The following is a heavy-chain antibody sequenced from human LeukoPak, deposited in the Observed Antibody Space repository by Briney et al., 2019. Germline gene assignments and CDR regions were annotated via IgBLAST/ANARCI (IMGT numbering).Heavy chain of an antibody. CDR2: IIPIFGTA. J-gene: IGHJ4*02. CDR3: ARGGEYCTNGVCQSDDY. Sequence: GASVKVSCKASGYTFTSYGISWVRQAPGQGLEWMGGIIPIFGTANYAQKFQGRVTITADESTSTAYMELSSLRSEDTAVYYCARGGEYCTNGVCQSDDYWGQGTLVTVSS. CDR1: GYTFTSYG. D-gene: IGHD2-8*01. V-gene: IGHV1-69*13.